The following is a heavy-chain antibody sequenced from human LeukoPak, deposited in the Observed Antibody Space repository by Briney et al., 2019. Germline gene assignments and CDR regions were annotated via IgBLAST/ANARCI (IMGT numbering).Heavy chain of an antibody. V-gene: IGHV1-46*01. Sequence: GASVKVSCKASGYTFTSYSMHWVRQAPGQGLEWMGIINPSGGSTSYAQKFQGRVTMTRDTSTSTVYMELSSLRSEDTAVYYCAQWWYSGYDLFDYWGQGTLVTVSS. CDR2: INPSGGST. CDR3: AQWWYSGYDLFDY. J-gene: IGHJ4*02. D-gene: IGHD5-12*01. CDR1: GYTFTSYS.